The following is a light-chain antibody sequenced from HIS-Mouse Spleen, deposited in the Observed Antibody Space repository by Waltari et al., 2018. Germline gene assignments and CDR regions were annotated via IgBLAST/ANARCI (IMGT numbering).Light chain of an antibody. V-gene: IGLV2-14*03. CDR1: SSHVGGYNY. CDR3: SSYTSSSTLV. Sequence: QSALTQPASVSGSPGQSITIPCTGTSSHVGGYNYVSWYQQHPGKAPKLMIYDVSNRPSGVSNRFSGSKSGNTASLTISGLQAEDEADYYCSSYTSSSTLVFGTGTKVTVL. CDR2: DVS. J-gene: IGLJ1*01.